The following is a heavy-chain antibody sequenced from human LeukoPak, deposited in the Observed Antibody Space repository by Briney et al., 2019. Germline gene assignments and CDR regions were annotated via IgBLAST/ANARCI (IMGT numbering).Heavy chain of an antibody. V-gene: IGHV3-9*01. CDR2: ISWNSGSI. D-gene: IGHD6-19*01. Sequence: GGSLRLSCAASGFTFDDYAMHWVRQAPGKGLEWVSGISWNSGSIGYADSVKGRFTISRDNAKNSLYLQMNSLRAEDTALYYCAKAWGDSSGWPHYFDYWGQGTLVTVSS. CDR3: AKAWGDSSGWPHYFDY. J-gene: IGHJ4*02. CDR1: GFTFDDYA.